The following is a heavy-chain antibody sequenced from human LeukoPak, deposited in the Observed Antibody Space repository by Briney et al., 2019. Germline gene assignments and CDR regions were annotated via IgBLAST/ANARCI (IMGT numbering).Heavy chain of an antibody. J-gene: IGHJ1*01. CDR2: INHSGSN. V-gene: IGHV4-38-2*02. CDR1: GYSISSGYY. CDR3: AGDRSGTTEY. Sequence: PSETLSLTCSVSGYSISSGYYWGWIRQSPGKGLEWIGIINHSGSNSYNPSLKSRVTISVDTSKNQFSLKLSSVTAADTAVYYCAGDRSGTTEYWGQGTLVTVSS. D-gene: IGHD2/OR15-2a*01.